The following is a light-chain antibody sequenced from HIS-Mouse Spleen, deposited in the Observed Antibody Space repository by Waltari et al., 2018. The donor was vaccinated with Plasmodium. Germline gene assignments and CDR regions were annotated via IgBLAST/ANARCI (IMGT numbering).Light chain of an antibody. CDR2: LGS. J-gene: IGKJ2*01. V-gene: IGKV2-28*01. Sequence: DIVMTQSPLSLPVTPGEPASISCRSRPSLLHSNGYNYLDWYLQKPGQSPQLLIYLGSNRASGVPDRFSGSGSGTDFTLKISRVEAEDVGVYYCMQALQTPRYTFGQGTKLEIK. CDR1: PSLLHSNGYNY. CDR3: MQALQTPRYT.